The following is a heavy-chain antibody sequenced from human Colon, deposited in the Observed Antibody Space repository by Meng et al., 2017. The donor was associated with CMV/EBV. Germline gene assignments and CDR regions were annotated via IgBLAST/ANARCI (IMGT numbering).Heavy chain of an antibody. Sequence: ASVKVSCKASGYTFATYDITWVRQAPGQGLEWMGKITTYSGNTNLPQTFQGRVTMTTDTSTSTAYMELSSLRSADTAVYYCARGGTGYSSGWYGYWGQGTLVTVSS. CDR1: GYTFATYD. CDR3: ARGGTGYSSGWYGY. D-gene: IGHD6-19*01. V-gene: IGHV1-18*01. CDR2: ITTYSGNT. J-gene: IGHJ4*02.